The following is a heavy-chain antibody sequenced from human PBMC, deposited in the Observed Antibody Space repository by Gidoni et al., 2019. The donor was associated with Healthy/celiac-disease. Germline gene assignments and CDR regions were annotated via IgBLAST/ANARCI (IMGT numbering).Heavy chain of an antibody. V-gene: IGHV3-30-3*01. D-gene: IGHD1-26*01. CDR2: ISYDGSNK. CDR3: ARPSGSYTYYYYYYGMDV. Sequence: QVQLVESGGGVVQPGRSLRLSCAASGFPFSSYAMHWVRQAPGKGLERVAVISYDGSNKYYADSVKGRFTISRDNSKNTLYLQMNSLRAEDTAVYYCARPSGSYTYYYYYYGMDVWGQGTTVTVSS. J-gene: IGHJ6*02. CDR1: GFPFSSYA.